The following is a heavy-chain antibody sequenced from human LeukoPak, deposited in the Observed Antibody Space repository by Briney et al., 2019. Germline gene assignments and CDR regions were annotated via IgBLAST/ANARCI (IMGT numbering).Heavy chain of an antibody. CDR3: ARVGYSSSHFDY. D-gene: IGHD6-13*01. CDR1: GFTFSSYA. V-gene: IGHV3-30-3*01. Sequence: GGSLRLSCAASGFTFSSYAMHWVRQAPGKGLEWVAIISSDGNNKYYADSVKGRFTISRDNSKNTLYLQMNSLRAGDTAVYYCARVGYSSSHFDYWGQGTLVTVSS. CDR2: ISSDGNNK. J-gene: IGHJ4*02.